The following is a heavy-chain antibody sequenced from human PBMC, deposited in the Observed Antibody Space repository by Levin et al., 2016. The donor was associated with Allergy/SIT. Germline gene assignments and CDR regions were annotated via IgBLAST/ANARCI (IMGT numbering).Heavy chain of an antibody. CDR2: VNPDGKIT. J-gene: IGHJ3*01. CDR1: GFALGSYW. CDR3: ARYGRYSDWLHALDV. V-gene: IGHV3-74*01. D-gene: IGHD3-9*01. Sequence: GESLKISCTASGFALGSYWMHWVRQVPGKGLVWVSRVNPDGKITTYADSVKGRFSMSRDEARNTLFLQMNSLRADDTAVYYCARYGRYSDWLHALDVWGQGTMVTVSS.